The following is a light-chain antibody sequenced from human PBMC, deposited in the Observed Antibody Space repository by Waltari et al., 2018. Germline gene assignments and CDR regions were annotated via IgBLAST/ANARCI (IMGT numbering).Light chain of an antibody. J-gene: IGLJ3*02. CDR2: RVT. Sequence: QSALSQPASVSGSPGQSITISCTGTSSDVGRYTYVSWYQRHPNKAPRLIIYRVTDRPSGVSSRFSGSKSGNTASLTISGLQAEDEADYHCSSYSSGSTLVLFGGGTKLTVL. V-gene: IGLV2-14*01. CDR1: SSDVGRYTY. CDR3: SSYSSGSTLVL.